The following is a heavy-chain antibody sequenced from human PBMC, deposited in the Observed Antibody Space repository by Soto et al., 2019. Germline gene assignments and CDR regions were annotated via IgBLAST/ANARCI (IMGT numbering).Heavy chain of an antibody. V-gene: IGHV4-39*01. CDR1: GGSISSSSYY. CDR2: IYYSGST. CDR3: ARLTVVTPFDY. J-gene: IGHJ4*02. D-gene: IGHD2-15*01. Sequence: QLQLQESGPGLVKPSETLSLTCTVSGGSISSSSYYWGWIRQPPGKGLEWIGSIYYSGSTYYNPSLKSRVTISVDTSKNQFSLKLSSVTAADTAVYYCARLTVVTPFDYWGQGTLFTVSS.